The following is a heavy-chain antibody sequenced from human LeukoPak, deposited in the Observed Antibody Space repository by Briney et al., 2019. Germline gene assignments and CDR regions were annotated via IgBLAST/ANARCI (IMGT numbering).Heavy chain of an antibody. J-gene: IGHJ4*02. CDR2: ISSSGSTI. CDR1: GFTFNSYE. V-gene: IGHV3-48*03. Sequence: PGGSLRLSCAVSGFTFNSYEMNWVRQAPGKGVEWVSYISSSGSTIYYADSVKGRFTISRGNAKNSLYLQMNSLRAEDTAVYYCARVEDNSGYYSDYWGQGTLVTVSS. D-gene: IGHD3-22*01. CDR3: ARVEDNSGYYSDY.